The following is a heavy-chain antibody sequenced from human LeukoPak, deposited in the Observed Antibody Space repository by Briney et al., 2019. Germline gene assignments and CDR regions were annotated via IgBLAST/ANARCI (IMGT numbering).Heavy chain of an antibody. D-gene: IGHD3-22*01. Sequence: GGSLRLSCVASGFTFSSYWMHWVRQAPGKGLVWVSRINSDGSSTSYADSVKGRFTISRDNAKNTLYLQMNRLRAEDTAVYYCARGAYYYDSSGYYLYYWGQGTLVTVSS. J-gene: IGHJ4*02. CDR3: ARGAYYYDSSGYYLYY. CDR2: INSDGSST. CDR1: GFTFSSYW. V-gene: IGHV3-74*01.